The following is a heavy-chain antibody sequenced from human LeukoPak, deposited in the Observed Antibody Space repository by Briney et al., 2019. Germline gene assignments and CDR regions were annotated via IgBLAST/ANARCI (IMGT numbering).Heavy chain of an antibody. CDR1: GYTFTVYY. D-gene: IGHD6-19*01. CDR2: INPNSGGT. V-gene: IGHV1-2*02. Sequence: GASVKVSCKASGYTFTVYYMHWVRQAPGQGLEWMGWINPNSGGTNYAQKFQGRVAMTRDTSISTAYMELSRLRSDDTAVYYCATTTPAPKSLQWLVQGDDAFDIWGQGTMVTVSS. J-gene: IGHJ3*02. CDR3: ATTTPAPKSLQWLVQGDDAFDI.